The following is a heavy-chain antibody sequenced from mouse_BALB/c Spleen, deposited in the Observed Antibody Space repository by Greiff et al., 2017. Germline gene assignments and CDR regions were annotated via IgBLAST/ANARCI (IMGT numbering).Heavy chain of an antibody. CDR2: IYPGDGDT. D-gene: IGHD1-1*01. V-gene: IGHV1-80*01. CDR1: GYAFSSYW. CDR3: ARRDYYGSSSLFDY. Sequence: VQLQQSGAELVRPGSSVKISCKASGYAFSSYWMNWVKQRPGQGLEWIGQIYPGDGDTNYTGKFKGKATLAADKSSSTAYMQLSSLTSEDSEVYFSARRDYYGSSSLFDYWGQGTTLTVSS. J-gene: IGHJ2*01.